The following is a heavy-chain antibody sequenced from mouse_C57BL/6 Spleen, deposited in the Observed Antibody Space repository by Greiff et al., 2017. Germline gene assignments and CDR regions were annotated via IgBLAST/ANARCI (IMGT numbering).Heavy chain of an antibody. Sequence: QVQLKQSGAELVRPGASVPLSCKASGYTFTDHEMHRVKQTPVHGLEWIGAIDPETGGTAYNQKFKGKAILTADKSSSTAYMELRSLTSEDSAVYYCTRGGYYYGSSYTWFAYWGQGTLVTVSA. CDR3: TRGGYYYGSSYTWFAY. J-gene: IGHJ3*01. D-gene: IGHD1-1*01. CDR1: GYTFTDHE. V-gene: IGHV1-15*01. CDR2: IDPETGGT.